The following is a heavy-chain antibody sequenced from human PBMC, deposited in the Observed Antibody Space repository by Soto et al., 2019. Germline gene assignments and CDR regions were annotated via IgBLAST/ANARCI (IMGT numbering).Heavy chain of an antibody. D-gene: IGHD3-10*02. V-gene: IGHV1-3*01. CDR1: GYTFTSYA. J-gene: IGHJ5*02. CDR3: ARGVRDGDADWFDP. CDR2: INAGNGNT. Sequence: QVQLVQSGAEVKKPGASVKVSCKASGYTFTSYAMHWVRQAPGQRLEWMGWINAGNGNTKYSQKFLGRVTITRDTSASTAYMELSNLRSENTAVYSCARGVRDGDADWFDPWGQGTLVTVSS.